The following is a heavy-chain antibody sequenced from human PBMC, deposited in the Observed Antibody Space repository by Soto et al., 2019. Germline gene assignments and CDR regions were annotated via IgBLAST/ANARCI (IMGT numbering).Heavy chain of an antibody. CDR1: GYAFTNNG. D-gene: IGHD3-10*01. CDR2: MNPTTGQT. CDR3: TGAGESGAWISN. V-gene: IGHV1-8*01. J-gene: IGHJ4*02. Sequence: QVQLVQSGAEVKQPGASVKVSCKASGYAFTNNGINWVRQATGQGLEWMGWMNPTTGQTGYTEKFQGRLAMTRDTSITTAYMELTSLTPQDTAVYYCTGAGESGAWISNWGQGTLVTVSS.